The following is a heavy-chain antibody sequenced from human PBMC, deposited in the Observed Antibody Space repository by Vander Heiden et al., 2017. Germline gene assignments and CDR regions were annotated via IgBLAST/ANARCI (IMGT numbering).Heavy chain of an antibody. CDR2: IWYDGSNK. D-gene: IGHD6-19*01. V-gene: IGHV3-33*01. J-gene: IGHJ4*02. CDR3: ARETYSSGWYDY. Sequence: QVQLVESGGGGVQPGRSLRLSCAASGFPFSSYGMHWVRQAPGKGLEWVAVIWYDGSNKYYADSVKGRFTISRDNSKNTLYLQMNSLRAEDTAVYYCARETYSSGWYDYWGQGTLVTVSS. CDR1: GFPFSSYG.